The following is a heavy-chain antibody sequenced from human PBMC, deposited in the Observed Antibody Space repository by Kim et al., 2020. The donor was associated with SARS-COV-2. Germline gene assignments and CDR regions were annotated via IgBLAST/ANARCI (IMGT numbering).Heavy chain of an antibody. CDR3: AKISPSIVVMIVVPHYFDY. CDR2: ISGSGGST. Sequence: GGSLRLSCAASGFTFSSYAMSWVRQAPGKGLEWVSAISGSGGSTYYADSVKGRFTISRDNSKNTLYLQMNSLRAEDTAVYYCAKISPSIVVMIVVPHYFDYWGQGTLVTVSS. J-gene: IGHJ4*02. D-gene: IGHD3-22*01. V-gene: IGHV3-23*01. CDR1: GFTFSSYA.